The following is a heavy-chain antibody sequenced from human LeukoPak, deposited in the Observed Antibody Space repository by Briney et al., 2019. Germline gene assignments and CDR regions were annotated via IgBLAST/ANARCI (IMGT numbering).Heavy chain of an antibody. D-gene: IGHD1-14*01. CDR1: GGSFSSSSYY. CDR2: IYYSGST. Sequence: SETLSLTCTVSGGSFSSSSYYWGWIRQPPGRGLEWIGHIYYSGSTYYNPPLKSRVTISVDTSKNQFSLKLSSVTAADTAVYFCARETGLYYFDYWGQGTLVTVSS. J-gene: IGHJ4*02. V-gene: IGHV4-30-4*08. CDR3: ARETGLYYFDY.